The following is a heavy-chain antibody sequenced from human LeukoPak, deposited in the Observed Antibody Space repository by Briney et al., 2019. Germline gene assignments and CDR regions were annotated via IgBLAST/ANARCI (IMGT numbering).Heavy chain of an antibody. CDR1: GGSISSGTHY. CDR3: AASSGVTLGRF. CDR2: IYYTGVA. J-gene: IGHJ4*02. V-gene: IGHV4-31*03. D-gene: IGHD3-16*01. Sequence: SETLSLTCTVSGGSISSGTHYYNWIRQHPGKGLEWIGYIYYTGVASYNPSLKSRVTMSVDTSMNQVSLKLSSLTAADTAVYYCAASSGVTLGRFWGQGTLVTVSS.